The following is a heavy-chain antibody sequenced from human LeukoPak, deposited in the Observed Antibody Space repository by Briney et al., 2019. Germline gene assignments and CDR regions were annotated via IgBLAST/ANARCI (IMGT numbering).Heavy chain of an antibody. CDR3: ASRKLGHDY. D-gene: IGHD7-27*01. J-gene: IGHJ4*02. CDR1: GVSVSSYY. V-gene: IGHV4-59*02. CDR2: LDYSGST. Sequence: PSETLSLTCTVSGVSVSSYYWTWIRQPPGKGLEWIGYLDYSGSTNYNPSLKSRITISVDTSKNNFSLKLSSVTAADTAVYYCASRKLGHDYWGQGTLVTVSS.